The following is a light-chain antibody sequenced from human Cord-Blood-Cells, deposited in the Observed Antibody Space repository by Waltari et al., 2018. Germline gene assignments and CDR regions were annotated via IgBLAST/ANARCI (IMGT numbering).Light chain of an antibody. Sequence: AIWVTQAPSPSSATTGDRGPSTCRARQGISSYLAWYQQKPGKAPKLLIYASSTLQSGVPSMFSGSGSGTDFTLTISCLQSQDFATYYCQQYYSYPLPFGGGTKVEMK. CDR3: QQYYSYPLP. V-gene: IGKV1-8*01. J-gene: IGKJ4*01. CDR1: QGISSY. CDR2: ASS.